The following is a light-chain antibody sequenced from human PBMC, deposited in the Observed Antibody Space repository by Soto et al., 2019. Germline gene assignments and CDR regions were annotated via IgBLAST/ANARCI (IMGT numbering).Light chain of an antibody. CDR2: DKF. Sequence: DIQMTQSPSSLSASLGDRVTITCRPSESIRNELNWFQQSPGKAPRFLIYDKFTLQSGVPSRFSGSVSGTEFSLTISSLQAGDSAIYYCQQSFTTPWTFGQGTKVEI. CDR1: ESIRNE. CDR3: QQSFTTPWT. V-gene: IGKV1-39*01. J-gene: IGKJ1*01.